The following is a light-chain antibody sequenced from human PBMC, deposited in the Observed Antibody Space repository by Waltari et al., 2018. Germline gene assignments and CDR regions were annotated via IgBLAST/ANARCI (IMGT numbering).Light chain of an antibody. CDR1: QSVSSK. Sequence: ETVLTQPATMSVSPGGRVHSHCSARQSVSSKLACYQQKRGQAPRHLIYGASTRVIDVPDRFSGSGSGTEYILTISSLRSEDLAVYFCQQYHGWPLITFGQGTRLEIK. CDR2: GAS. CDR3: QQYHGWPLIT. V-gene: IGKV3-15*01. J-gene: IGKJ5*01.